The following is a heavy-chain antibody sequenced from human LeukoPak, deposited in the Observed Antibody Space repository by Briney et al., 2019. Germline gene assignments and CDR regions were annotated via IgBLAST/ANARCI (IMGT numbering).Heavy chain of an antibody. CDR2: IGTAGDT. D-gene: IGHD1-26*01. CDR1: GFTFSSYT. V-gene: IGHV3-13*01. J-gene: IGHJ4*02. Sequence: GGSLRLSCATSGFTFSSYTMHWVRQATGKGLEWVSTIGTAGDTFYPGSVKGRFTISRENAKNSLSLQMNSLRAEDTAVYYCVRQQTPHGNFDYWGQGTLVTVSS. CDR3: VRQQTPHGNFDY.